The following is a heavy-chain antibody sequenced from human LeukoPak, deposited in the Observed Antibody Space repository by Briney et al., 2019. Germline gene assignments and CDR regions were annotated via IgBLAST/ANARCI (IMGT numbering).Heavy chain of an antibody. D-gene: IGHD1-26*01. J-gene: IGHJ4*02. V-gene: IGHV1-46*01. CDR1: GYTFTTYY. Sequence: ASVKVSCKASGYTFTTYYIHWVRQAPGQGLEWMGIINPSGGGTSYAQKFQGRVTVTMDTSTSTVYMGVSSLRSEDTAVYYCARDRSGSYYGFDYWGQGTLVTVSS. CDR2: INPSGGGT. CDR3: ARDRSGSYYGFDY.